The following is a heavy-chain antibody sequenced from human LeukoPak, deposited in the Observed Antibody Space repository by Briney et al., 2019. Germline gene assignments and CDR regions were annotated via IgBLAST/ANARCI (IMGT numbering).Heavy chain of an antibody. Sequence: PSQTLSLTCTVSGGSISSGGYYWSWIRQPPGKGLEWIGYIYHSGSTYYNPSLKSRVTISVDRSKNQFSLKLSSVTAADTAVYYCLASSSSLLAYWGQGTLVTVSS. J-gene: IGHJ4*02. V-gene: IGHV4-30-2*01. CDR1: GGSISSGGYY. CDR3: LASSSSLLAY. CDR2: IYHSGST. D-gene: IGHD6-6*01.